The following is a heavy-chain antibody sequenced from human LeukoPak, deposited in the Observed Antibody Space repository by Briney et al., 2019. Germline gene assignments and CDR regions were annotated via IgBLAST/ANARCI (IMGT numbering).Heavy chain of an antibody. CDR3: AGGSYYSYYYMDV. D-gene: IGHD2-15*01. CDR2: ISSSGYST. J-gene: IGHJ6*03. V-gene: IGHV3-23*01. Sequence: GGSLRLSCAASGFTFSTYGMSWVRQAPGKGLEWVSAISSSGYSTYYADSVKGRFIISRDNSKNTLHLQMNSLRAEDTAVYYCAGGSYYSYYYMDVWGKGTTVTVSS. CDR1: GFTFSTYG.